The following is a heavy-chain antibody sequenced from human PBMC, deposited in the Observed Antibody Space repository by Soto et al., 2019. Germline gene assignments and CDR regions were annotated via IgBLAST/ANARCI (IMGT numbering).Heavy chain of an antibody. CDR2: IYSGGST. V-gene: IGHV3-66*04. J-gene: IGHJ4*02. Sequence: GGSLRLSCAASGFTVSSNYMSWVRQAPGKGLEWDSVIYSGGSTYYADSVKGRFTISRDNSKNTLYLQMNSLRAEDTAVYYCARQLLSKNGLPGKLDYWGQGTLVTVSS. CDR1: GFTVSSNY. CDR3: ARQLLSKNGLPGKLDY. D-gene: IGHD2-21*01.